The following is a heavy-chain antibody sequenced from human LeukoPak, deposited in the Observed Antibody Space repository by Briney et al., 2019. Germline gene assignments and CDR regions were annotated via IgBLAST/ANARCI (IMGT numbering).Heavy chain of an antibody. Sequence: SETLSLTCAVYGGSFSGYYWSWIRQPPGKGLEWIGEINHSGSTNYNPSLKSRVTISVDTSKNQFSLKLSSVTAADTAVYYCASGHRARVTTLNWGQGTLVTVSS. CDR1: GGSFSGYY. CDR2: INHSGST. CDR3: ASGHRARVTTLN. V-gene: IGHV4-34*01. J-gene: IGHJ4*02. D-gene: IGHD4-17*01.